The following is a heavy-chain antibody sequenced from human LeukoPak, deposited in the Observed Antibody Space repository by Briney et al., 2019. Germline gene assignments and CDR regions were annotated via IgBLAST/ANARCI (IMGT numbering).Heavy chain of an antibody. CDR2: MNPNSGNT. D-gene: IGHD3-22*01. Sequence: ASVKVSCKASGYTFTSYDINWVRQATGQGLEWMGWMNPNSGNTGYAQKFQGRVTMTRNTSISTAYMELSSLRSEDTAVYYCARRKRHWLLLRLLSNGAFGIWGQGTMVTVSS. J-gene: IGHJ3*02. CDR1: GYTFTSYD. V-gene: IGHV1-8*01. CDR3: ARRKRHWLLLRLLSNGAFGI.